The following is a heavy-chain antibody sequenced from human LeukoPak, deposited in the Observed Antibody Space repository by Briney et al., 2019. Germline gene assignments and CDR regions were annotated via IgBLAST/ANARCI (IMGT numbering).Heavy chain of an antibody. V-gene: IGHV3-23*01. CDR2: VNGNGGST. D-gene: IGHD4-23*01. CDR1: GFIFSTYA. J-gene: IGHJ4*02. CDR3: AKSFYGGCDY. Sequence: PGGSLRLSCAASGFIFSTYAMSWVRQAPGKGLEWVSGVNGNGGSTSYADSVKGRFTIFRDNSKNTVYLQMNSLRVEDTAVYYCAKSFYGGCDYWGQGTVVTVSS.